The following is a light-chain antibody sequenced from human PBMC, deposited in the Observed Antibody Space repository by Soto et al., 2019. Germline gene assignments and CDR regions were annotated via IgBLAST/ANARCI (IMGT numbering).Light chain of an antibody. V-gene: IGKV1-39*01. J-gene: IGKJ1*01. CDR1: QNIGTY. CDR2: AAS. CDR3: QQSYSSPWT. Sequence: DIQFTQSPSFLSASVGDRVTISCRSSQNIGTYLSWYQQKPGRAPKLQIYAASNLQSGVPSRFSGSGSGTDFTLTIRSLQPEDFATYFCQQSYSSPWTFGQGTKVDI.